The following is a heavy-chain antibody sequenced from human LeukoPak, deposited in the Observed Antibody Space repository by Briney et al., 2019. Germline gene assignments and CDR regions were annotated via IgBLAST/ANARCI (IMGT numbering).Heavy chain of an antibody. J-gene: IGHJ4*02. Sequence: GGSLRLSCAASGFTFSSYVMNWVRQAPGKGLEWVSSISSSSSYIYYADSVKGRFTISRDNAKNSLYLQMNSLRAEDTAVYYCARARGIAVAGQSYYFDYWGQGTLVTVSS. CDR3: ARARGIAVAGQSYYFDY. CDR1: GFTFSSYV. D-gene: IGHD6-19*01. CDR2: ISSSSSYI. V-gene: IGHV3-21*01.